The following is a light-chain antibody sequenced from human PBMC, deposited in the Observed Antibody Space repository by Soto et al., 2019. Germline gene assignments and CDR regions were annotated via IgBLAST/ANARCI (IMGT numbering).Light chain of an antibody. CDR2: GSF. V-gene: IGKV3-15*01. J-gene: IGKJ2*01. Sequence: EIVMTQSPATLSVSPGERANLSCRASQSVGTNLAWYQQKPGQAPRLLMYGSFITATGTPARFSGSGSETEFTLTISRLQSEDFAVYFCQQYNNWPSYTFGQGTKLEMK. CDR1: QSVGTN. CDR3: QQYNNWPSYT.